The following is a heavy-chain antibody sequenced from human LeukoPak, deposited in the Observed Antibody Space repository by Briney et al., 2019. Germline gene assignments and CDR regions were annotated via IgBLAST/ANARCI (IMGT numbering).Heavy chain of an antibody. J-gene: IGHJ5*02. CDR2: INPNSGGT. D-gene: IGHD2-2*01. V-gene: IGHV1-2*02. Sequence: ASVKVSCKASGYTFTGYYMHWVRQAPGQGLEWMGWINPNSGGTNYAQMFQGRVTMTRDTSISTAYMELSRLRSDDTAVYYCARDRYCSSTSCYSWFDPWGQGTLVTVSS. CDR1: GYTFTGYY. CDR3: ARDRYCSSTSCYSWFDP.